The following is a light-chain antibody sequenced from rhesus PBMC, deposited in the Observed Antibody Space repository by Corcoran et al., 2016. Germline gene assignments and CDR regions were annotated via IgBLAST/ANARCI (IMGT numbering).Light chain of an antibody. CDR3: LQHNSYPYS. V-gene: IGKV1-28*03. J-gene: IGKJ2*01. Sequence: DIQMTQSPSSLSASVGDTVTITCRASQGISSYLNWFQQKPGKAPKLLIYDASRLESGVPSRFSGSGTGTDFTLTISSLQPEVFAAYYCLQHNSYPYSFGQGTKVEIK. CDR2: DAS. CDR1: QGISSY.